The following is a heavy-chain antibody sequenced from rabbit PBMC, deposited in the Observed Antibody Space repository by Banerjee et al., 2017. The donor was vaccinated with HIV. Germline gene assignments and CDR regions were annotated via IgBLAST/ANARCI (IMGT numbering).Heavy chain of an antibody. D-gene: IGHD2-1*01. CDR3: ARRPSMTLVINL. Sequence: QEQLEESGGDLVKPGASLTLTCTASGLDFSSSDWICWVRQAPGKGLEWIASIYTGSSGSTYYASWAKGRFTISKTSSTTLTLRMTSLTAADTATYFCARRPSMTLVINLWGPGTLVTVS. J-gene: IGHJ4*01. V-gene: IGHV1S45*01. CDR2: IYTGSSGST. CDR1: GLDFSSSDW.